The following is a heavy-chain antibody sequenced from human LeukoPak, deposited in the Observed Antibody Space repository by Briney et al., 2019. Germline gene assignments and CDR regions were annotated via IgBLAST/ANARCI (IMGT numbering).Heavy chain of an antibody. J-gene: IGHJ4*02. D-gene: IGHD3-22*01. Sequence: PGGSLRLSCAASGXTVSSNHMSWVRQAPGKGLEWVSGISGRGDSTYYAGTVKGRFTISRDNSKKTLDLQMNSLRAEDAAIYYCAKETSAYYYGELDSWGQGTLVTVSS. CDR2: ISGRGDST. CDR3: AKETSAYYYGELDS. CDR1: GXTVSSNH. V-gene: IGHV3-23*01.